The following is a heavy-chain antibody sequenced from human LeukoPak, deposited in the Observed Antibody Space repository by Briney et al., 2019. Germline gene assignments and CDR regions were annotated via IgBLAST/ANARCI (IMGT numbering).Heavy chain of an antibody. D-gene: IGHD5-18*01. CDR3: ARDREYGYGFGTEYYYYYYMDV. CDR2: IYYSGST. J-gene: IGHJ6*03. CDR1: GGSISSYY. V-gene: IGHV4-59*01. Sequence: PSETLSLTCTVSGGSISSYYWSWIRQPPGKGLEWIGYIYYSGSTNYNPSLKSRVTISVDTSKNQFSLKLSSVTAADTAVYYCARDREYGYGFGTEYYYYYYMDVWGKGTTVTVSS.